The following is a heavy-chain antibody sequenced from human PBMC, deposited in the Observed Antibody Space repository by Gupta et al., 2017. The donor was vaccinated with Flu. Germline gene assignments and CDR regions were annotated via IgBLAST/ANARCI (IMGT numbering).Heavy chain of an antibody. D-gene: IGHD3-22*01. Sequence: QVQLQESGPGLVKPSETLSLTCAVSGYSISSGYYWGWIRQPPGKGLEWIGSIYHSGSTYYNPSLKSRVTISVDTSKNQFSLKLSSVTAADTAVYYCARDQGYYYDSSGYYDSDAFDIWGQGTMVTVSS. J-gene: IGHJ3*02. CDR2: IYHSGST. CDR1: GYSISSGYY. CDR3: ARDQGYYYDSSGYYDSDAFDI. V-gene: IGHV4-38-2*02.